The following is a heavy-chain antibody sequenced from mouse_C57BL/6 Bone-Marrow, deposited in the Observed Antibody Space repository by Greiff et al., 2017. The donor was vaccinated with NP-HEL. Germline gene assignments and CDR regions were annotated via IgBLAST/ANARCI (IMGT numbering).Heavy chain of an antibody. CDR3: ARIYYGSSYPYWYFDD. D-gene: IGHD1-1*01. Sequence: QVQLQQPGTELVKPGASVKLSCKASGYTFPSYWMHWVKQRPGQGLEWIGNINPSNGGTNYNEKFKSKATLTVDKSSSTAYMQLSILTSEDSAVYYWARIYYGSSYPYWYFDDWGTGTTVTVSS. CDR1: GYTFPSYW. V-gene: IGHV1-53*01. CDR2: INPSNGGT. J-gene: IGHJ1*03.